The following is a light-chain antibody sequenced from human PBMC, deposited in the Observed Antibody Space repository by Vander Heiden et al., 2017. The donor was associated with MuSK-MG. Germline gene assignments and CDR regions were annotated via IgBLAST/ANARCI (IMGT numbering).Light chain of an antibody. CDR3: HSYARTNNV. Sequence: QSALTQSPSASGSPGQSVTISCTRTGSDVGDSDHVSWYQQYPGRAPKIIIYEVSKRPSGVPDRFSGSKSGNTASLTVSGLQAEDEDDYYCHSYARTNNVFGGGTRLTVL. CDR2: EVS. CDR1: GSDVGDSDH. J-gene: IGLJ2*01. V-gene: IGLV2-8*01.